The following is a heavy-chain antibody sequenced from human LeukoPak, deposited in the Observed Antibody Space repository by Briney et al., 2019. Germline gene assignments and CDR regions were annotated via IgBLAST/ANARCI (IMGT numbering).Heavy chain of an antibody. CDR2: MNPNSSNT. CDR1: GYTFTSYD. D-gene: IGHD6-19*01. Sequence: ASVKVSCKASGYTFTSYDINWVRQATGQGLEWMGWMNPNSSNTGYAQKFQGRVTMTRNTSISTAYMELSSLRSEDTAVYYCARSLYSSGWSQNDYWGQGTLVTVSS. CDR3: ARSLYSSGWSQNDY. J-gene: IGHJ4*02. V-gene: IGHV1-8*01.